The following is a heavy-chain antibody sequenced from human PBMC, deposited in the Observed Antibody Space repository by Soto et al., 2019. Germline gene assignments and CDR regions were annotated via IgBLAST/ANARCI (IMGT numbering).Heavy chain of an antibody. J-gene: IGHJ4*02. CDR3: ARAGGIAVPGSHLDY. D-gene: IGHD6-19*01. CDR1: GFTFSSYA. Sequence: EVQLLESGGGSGQPGGSLRLSCATSGFTFSSYAMNWVRQAPGKGLEWVSAISGSGGSTNYADSVEGRFTISRDNSKNQLCLQVSSLRAEYTAVYYCARAGGIAVPGSHLDYWGQGTLVTVSS. CDR2: ISGSGGST. V-gene: IGHV3-23*01.